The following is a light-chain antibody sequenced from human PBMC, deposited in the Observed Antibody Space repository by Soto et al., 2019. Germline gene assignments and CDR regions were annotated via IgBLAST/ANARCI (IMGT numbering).Light chain of an antibody. J-gene: IGLJ3*02. V-gene: IGLV2-14*01. Sequence: QSVLTQPASVSGSPGQSITISCTGTSSDIGIFNYVSWYQQHPGKAPKLIIYEVTNRPSGVSDRFSGSKSGSTASLNISGLQADDEADYYCSSYTSSSALGVFGGGTKLPVL. CDR3: SSYTSSSALGV. CDR2: EVT. CDR1: SSDIGIFNY.